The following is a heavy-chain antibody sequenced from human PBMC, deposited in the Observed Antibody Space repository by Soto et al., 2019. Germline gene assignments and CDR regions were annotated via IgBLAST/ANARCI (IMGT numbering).Heavy chain of an antibody. J-gene: IGHJ5*02. V-gene: IGHV3-66*01. CDR1: GLTVSSNY. CDR3: AREVVAGGTSWFDP. CDR2: IYRGGST. D-gene: IGHD6-13*01. Sequence: EVQLVESGGGLVQPGGSLRLSCAASGLTVSSNYMSWVRQAPGQGLEWVSVIYRGGSTYYADSVKGRFTISRDNSKNTGFLQMNCLRAEDTAVYYCAREVVAGGTSWFDPWGQGTLVTVSS.